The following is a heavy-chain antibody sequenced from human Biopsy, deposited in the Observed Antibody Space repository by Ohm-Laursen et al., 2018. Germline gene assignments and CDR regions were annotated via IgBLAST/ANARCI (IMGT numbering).Heavy chain of an antibody. V-gene: IGHV4-61*01. D-gene: IGHD2/OR15-2a*01. Sequence: TLSLTCTVSGGSISSGFYYWSWIRQTPGKGLEWIGYIYYSGSTNYNPSLKSRVTISVDTPKNQFSLRLNSVTAADTAVYYCARATNSTGWPYYYFYGMDVWGQGTTVTVSS. CDR1: GGSISSGFYY. J-gene: IGHJ6*02. CDR2: IYYSGST. CDR3: ARATNSTGWPYYYFYGMDV.